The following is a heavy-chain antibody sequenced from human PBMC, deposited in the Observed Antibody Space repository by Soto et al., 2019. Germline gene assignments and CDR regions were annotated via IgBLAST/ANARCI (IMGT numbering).Heavy chain of an antibody. Sequence: ASVKVSCKVSGYTLTELSMHWVRQAPGKGLEWMGGFDPEDGETIYAQKFQGRVTMTEDTSTDTAYMELCSLRSEDTAVYYCATAPRNYDFCSAPYSYYGMDFWGQGPTVTVSS. J-gene: IGHJ6*02. D-gene: IGHD3-3*01. V-gene: IGHV1-24*01. CDR3: ATAPRNYDFCSAPYSYYGMDF. CDR1: GYTLTELS. CDR2: FDPEDGET.